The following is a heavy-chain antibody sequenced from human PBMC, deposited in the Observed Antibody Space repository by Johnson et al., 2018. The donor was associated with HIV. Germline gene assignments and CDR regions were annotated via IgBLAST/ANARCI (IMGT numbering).Heavy chain of an antibody. D-gene: IGHD1-26*01. J-gene: IGHJ3*01. CDR2: ISWNSGTI. CDR1: GFTFSSYA. V-gene: IGHV3-23*04. Sequence: MQLVESGGGVVRPGGSLRLSCAASGFTFSSYAMSWVHQAPGKGLEWVSGISWNSGTIAYADSVKGRFTISRDNSKNTLYLQMNSLRAEDTAVYYCARITKVGPILSDAFDFWSQGTTVIVSS. CDR3: ARITKVGPILSDAFDF.